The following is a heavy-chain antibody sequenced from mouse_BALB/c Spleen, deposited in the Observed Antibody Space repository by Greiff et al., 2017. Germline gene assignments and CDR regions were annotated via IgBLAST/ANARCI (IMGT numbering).Heavy chain of an antibody. CDR3: ARSPSAMDY. CDR2: ISSGSSTI. J-gene: IGHJ4*01. Sequence: EVKLVESGGGLVQPGGSRKLSCAASGFTFSSFGMHWVRQAPEKGLEWVAYISSGSSTIYYADTVKGRFTISRDNPKNTLFLQMTSLRSEDTAMYYCARSPSAMDYWGQGTSVTVSS. V-gene: IGHV5-17*02. CDR1: GFTFSSFG.